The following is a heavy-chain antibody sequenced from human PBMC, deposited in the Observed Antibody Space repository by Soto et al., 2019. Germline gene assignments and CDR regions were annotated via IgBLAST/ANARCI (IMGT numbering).Heavy chain of an antibody. D-gene: IGHD1-26*01. CDR1: GGTSTIYT. V-gene: IGHV1-69*08. J-gene: IGHJ4*02. CDR3: ATEKYGAGRVGVFY. Sequence: QVPLVQSGAEVKKPGSSVKVSCEASGGTSTIYTITWVRQAPGQGLAWMGRIVPMLGITNYARNFQGRVTITADTSTGTAYMELSSLRFEDTAMYYCATEKYGAGRVGVFYWGQGTQVTVSS. CDR2: IVPMLGIT.